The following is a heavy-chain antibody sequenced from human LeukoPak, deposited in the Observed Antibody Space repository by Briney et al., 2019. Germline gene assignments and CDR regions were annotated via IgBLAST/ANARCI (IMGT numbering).Heavy chain of an antibody. J-gene: IGHJ4*02. D-gene: IGHD1-7*01. CDR3: ARGRNYVGY. V-gene: IGHV4-61*08. Sequence: SETLSLTCTVSGGSISSGGYYWSWIRQPPGKGLEWIGYIYYSGSTNYNPSLKSRVTISVDTSKNQFSLKLSSVTAADTAVYYCARGRNYVGYWGQGTLVTVSS. CDR1: GGSISSGGYY. CDR2: IYYSGST.